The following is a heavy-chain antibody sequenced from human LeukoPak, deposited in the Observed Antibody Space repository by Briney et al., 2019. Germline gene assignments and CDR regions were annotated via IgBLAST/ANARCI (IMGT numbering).Heavy chain of an antibody. V-gene: IGHV3-30*04. CDR3: AKLGITGTTFYDY. CDR2: ISYDGSNK. Sequence: PGGSLRLSCAASGFTFSSYAMHWVRQAPGKGLEWVAVISYDGSNKYYADSVKGRFTISRDNSKNTLYLQMNSLRAEDTAVYYCAKLGITGTTFYDYWGQGTLVTVSS. CDR1: GFTFSSYA. J-gene: IGHJ4*02. D-gene: IGHD1-20*01.